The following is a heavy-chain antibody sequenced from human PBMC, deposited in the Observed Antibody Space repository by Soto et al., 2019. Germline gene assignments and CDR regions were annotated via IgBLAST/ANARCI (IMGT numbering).Heavy chain of an antibody. CDR1: DHSLTDYY. CDR2: IFTNEIT. D-gene: IGHD1-26*01. V-gene: IGHV4-4*07. CDR3: TREQWELSPAGLDY. Sequence: SESLSLTGPVSDHSLTDYYWRWLRLPAGQRLERIVRIFTNEITRYNPSLMSRVTMSIDMSKNHFSLKLRSGTAAATAVNYSTREQWELSPAGLDYSGQGTLVTVSS. J-gene: IGHJ4*02.